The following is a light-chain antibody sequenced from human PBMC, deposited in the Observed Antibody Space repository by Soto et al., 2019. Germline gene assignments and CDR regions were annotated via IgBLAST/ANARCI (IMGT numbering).Light chain of an antibody. CDR3: QQYYSYPLLT. CDR2: AAS. J-gene: IGKJ4*01. Sequence: AIRMTQSPSSFSASTGDRVTITCRASQGISSYLAWYQQKPGKATKLLIYAASTLQSGVPSRFSGSGSGTDFTLTISCLQSEDFATYDCQQYYSYPLLTFGGGTKVDIK. V-gene: IGKV1-8*01. CDR1: QGISSY.